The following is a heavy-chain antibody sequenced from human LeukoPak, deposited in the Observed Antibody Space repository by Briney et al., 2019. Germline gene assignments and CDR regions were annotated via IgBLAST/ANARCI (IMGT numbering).Heavy chain of an antibody. V-gene: IGHV3-73*01. D-gene: IGHD2-21*02. Sequence: AGGSLRLSCAACGFTFSGFGVHWVRQASGKGLERVGRIAGKADNYVTLYAASVKGRFTVSRDDSQNTAYLQMTSLKTEDTAVYFCTSHAFCAGDCYSNWGQGTLVTVSS. CDR3: TSHAFCAGDCYSN. CDR1: GFTFSGFG. J-gene: IGHJ4*02. CDR2: IAGKADNYVT.